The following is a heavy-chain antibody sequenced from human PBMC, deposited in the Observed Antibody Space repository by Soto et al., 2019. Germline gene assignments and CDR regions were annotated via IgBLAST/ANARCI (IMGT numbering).Heavy chain of an antibody. D-gene: IGHD3-16*01. V-gene: IGHV4-30-4*01. CDR1: GASIRSGRYY. CDR2: IYYTGTT. Sequence: SETRSLTGSVSGASIRSGRYYWSWIRHSPWRGLGWIGYIYYTGTTHYNPAVKSRVTILLDKSKDQFSLTLTSVTAADTAIYYCATVLHDYGTNWVDSWGQGTQVTAS. J-gene: IGHJ5*01. CDR3: ATVLHDYGTNWVDS.